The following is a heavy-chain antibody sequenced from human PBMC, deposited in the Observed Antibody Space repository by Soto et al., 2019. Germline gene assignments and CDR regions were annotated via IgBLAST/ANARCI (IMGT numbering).Heavy chain of an antibody. CDR3: ARHSTPLKDAGYSYDYDAFDI. J-gene: IGHJ3*02. D-gene: IGHD5-18*01. V-gene: IGHV4-59*01. CDR2: IYYSGST. CDR1: GGSISSYY. Sequence: PSETLSLTCAVSGGSISSYYWSWIRQPPGKGLEWIGYIYYSGSTNYNPSLKSRVTISVDTSKNQFSLKLSSVTAADTAVYYCARHSTPLKDAGYSYDYDAFDIWGQGTMVT.